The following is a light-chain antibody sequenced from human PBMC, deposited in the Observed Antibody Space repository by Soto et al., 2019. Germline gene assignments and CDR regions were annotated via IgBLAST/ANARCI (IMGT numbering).Light chain of an antibody. Sequence: DIQMTQSPSTLSGSVGDRVTSTCRASQTISSWLAWYQQKPGKAPKLLIYKASTLKSGVPSRFSGSGSGTEFTLTISSQQPDDFATYYCQHYNSYSEAFGHGTKVELK. CDR1: QTISSW. V-gene: IGKV1-5*03. J-gene: IGKJ1*01. CDR3: QHYNSYSEA. CDR2: KAS.